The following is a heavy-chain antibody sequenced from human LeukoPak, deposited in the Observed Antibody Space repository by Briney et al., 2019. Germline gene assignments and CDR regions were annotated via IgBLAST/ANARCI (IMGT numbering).Heavy chain of an antibody. J-gene: IGHJ5*02. V-gene: IGHV4-4*02. Sequence: SGTLSLTCAVSGGSISSSNWWSWVRPPPGKGLEWIGEIYHSGSTNYNPSLRSRVTISIDMSKSQFSLKLDSVTAADTAVYYCARVWMGRFDPWGQGTLVTVSS. CDR1: GGSISSSNW. CDR2: IYHSGST. D-gene: IGHD5-12*01. CDR3: ARVWMGRFDP.